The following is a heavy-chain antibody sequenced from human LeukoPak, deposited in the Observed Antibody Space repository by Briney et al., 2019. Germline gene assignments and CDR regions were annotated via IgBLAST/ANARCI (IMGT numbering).Heavy chain of an antibody. CDR1: GYSFTSYY. CDR2: INPSNGDT. V-gene: IGHV1-46*01. CDR3: TRFGESHFDY. Sequence: ASVKVSCKASGYSFTSYYVHWVRQAPGQGLEWMGIINPSNGDTVYAQKFQGRVTMTRDTSTSTVYMELNSLTSGNTAVYYCTRFGESHFDYWGQGTLVTVSS. D-gene: IGHD3-10*01. J-gene: IGHJ4*02.